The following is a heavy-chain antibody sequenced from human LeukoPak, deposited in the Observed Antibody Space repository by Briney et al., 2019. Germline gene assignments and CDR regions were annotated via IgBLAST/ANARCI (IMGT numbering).Heavy chain of an antibody. J-gene: IGHJ5*02. CDR2: INAGNGNT. CDR3: ARDMTAMVTWWFDP. D-gene: IGHD5-18*01. Sequence: GASVKVSCKASGYTFTSYAMHWVRQAPGQRLEWMGWINAGNGNTKYSQKFQGRVTITRDTSASTAYMELSSLRSEDTAVYYRARDMTAMVTWWFDPWGQGTLVTVSS. V-gene: IGHV1-3*01. CDR1: GYTFTSYA.